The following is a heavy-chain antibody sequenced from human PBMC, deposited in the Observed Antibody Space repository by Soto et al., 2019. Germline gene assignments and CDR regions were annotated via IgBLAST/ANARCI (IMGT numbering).Heavy chain of an antibody. CDR1: GFTFSSYA. CDR2: ISGSGGST. V-gene: IGHV3-23*01. D-gene: IGHD6-19*01. CDR3: AKDGRLMGLAVAGPTDY. J-gene: IGHJ4*02. Sequence: GGSLRLSCAASGFTFSSYAMSWVRQAPGKGLEWVSAISGSGGSTYYADSVKGRFTISRDNSKNTLYLQMNSLRAEDTAVYYCAKDGRLMGLAVAGPTDYWGQGTLVTVSS.